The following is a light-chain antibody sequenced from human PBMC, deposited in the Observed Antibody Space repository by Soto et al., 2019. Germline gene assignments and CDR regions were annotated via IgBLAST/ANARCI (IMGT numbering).Light chain of an antibody. CDR2: KAS. CDR1: QTISSW. CDR3: QQHNSYTWT. V-gene: IGKV1-5*03. J-gene: IGKJ1*01. Sequence: DIQMTQSPSTLSGSVGDRVTITCRASQTISSWLAWYQQKPGKAPKLLIYKASTLKSGVPSRFSGSGSGTEFSLTISSLQPDDFATYYCQQHNSYTWTFGQGTKVDIK.